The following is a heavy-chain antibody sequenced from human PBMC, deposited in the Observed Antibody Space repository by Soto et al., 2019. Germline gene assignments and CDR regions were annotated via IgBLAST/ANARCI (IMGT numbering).Heavy chain of an antibody. CDR3: VKGEYYYDSSGYYPFGY. CDR2: INWDSGST. V-gene: IGHV3-64D*06. D-gene: IGHD3-22*01. Sequence: GGSLRLSCAASGFTFDDYAMHWVRQAPGKGLEWVSYINWDSGSTHYADSVKGRFTISRDNSKNTQYLQMSSLRADDTAVYYCVKGEYYYDSSGYYPFGYWGQGTLVTVSS. CDR1: GFTFDDYA. J-gene: IGHJ4*02.